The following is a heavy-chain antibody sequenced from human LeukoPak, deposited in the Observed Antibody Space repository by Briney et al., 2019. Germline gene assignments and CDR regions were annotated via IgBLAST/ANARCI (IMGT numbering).Heavy chain of an antibody. Sequence: ASVKVSCKASGYTFTGYYMHWVRQAPGQGLEWMGWINPNSGGTNYAQKFQGRVTMTTDTSTSTAYMELRSLRSDDTAVYYCASFLSSQDFDWLSPFDYWGQGTLVTVCS. J-gene: IGHJ4*02. D-gene: IGHD3-9*01. CDR3: ASFLSSQDFDWLSPFDY. V-gene: IGHV1-2*02. CDR1: GYTFTGYY. CDR2: INPNSGGT.